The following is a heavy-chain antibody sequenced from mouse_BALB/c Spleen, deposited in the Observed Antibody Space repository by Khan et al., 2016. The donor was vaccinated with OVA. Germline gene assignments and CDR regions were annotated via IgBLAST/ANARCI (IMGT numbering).Heavy chain of an antibody. CDR2: ISSGGSYT. CDR3: ARTRGYYTSGYFDY. V-gene: IGHV5-9-3*01. CDR1: GFTFSNYG. Sequence: EVELVESGGGFVKPGGSLKLSCAASGFTFSNYGLSWVRQTPEKRLEWVATISSGGSYTYYPDTVQGRFTIPRDNAENTLYLQMSRLRSDDTAMYFCARTRGYYTSGYFDYWGQGTTLTVSS. D-gene: IGHD2-3*01. J-gene: IGHJ2*01.